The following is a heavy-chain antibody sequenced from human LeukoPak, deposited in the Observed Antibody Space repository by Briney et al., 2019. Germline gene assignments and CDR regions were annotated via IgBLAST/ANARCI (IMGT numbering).Heavy chain of an antibody. CDR1: GFTFSSYA. CDR3: AKDASIGRYCTNGVCSPFDY. V-gene: IGHV3-23*01. Sequence: QPGGSLRLSCAGSGFTFSSYAMSWVRQAPGKGLEWVSAISDTDATTYDADSVKGRFTISRDNSRSTLYLQMNSLRAEDTALYYCAKDASIGRYCTNGVCSPFDYWGQGTLVTVSS. D-gene: IGHD2-8*01. CDR2: ISDTDATT. J-gene: IGHJ4*02.